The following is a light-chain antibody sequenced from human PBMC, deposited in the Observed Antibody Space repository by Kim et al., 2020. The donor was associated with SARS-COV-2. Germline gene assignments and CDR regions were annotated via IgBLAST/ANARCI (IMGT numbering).Light chain of an antibody. CDR2: EDN. Sequence: NFMLTQPHSVSESPGKTVTISCTRSSGSIASNFVQWYQQRPGSAPTTVIYEDNQRPSGVPDRFFGSIDSSSNSASLTISRLRTEDEADYYCQSYDSSHVVFGGGTQLTVL. J-gene: IGLJ2*01. CDR1: SGSIASNF. V-gene: IGLV6-57*04. CDR3: QSYDSSHVV.